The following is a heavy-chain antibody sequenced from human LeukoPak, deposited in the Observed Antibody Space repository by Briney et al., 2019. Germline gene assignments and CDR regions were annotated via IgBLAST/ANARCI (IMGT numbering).Heavy chain of an antibody. Sequence: GGSLRLSCAGTGFTFSTYAMHWVRQAPGKGLEWVATRSSDGNSKNYADSVKGRFTISRDNSKNTLYLQMNSLRAEDTAVYYCARAAAVTGAFRDNWFDPWGQGTLVTVSS. D-gene: IGHD6-19*01. CDR3: ARAAAVTGAFRDNWFDP. CDR1: GFTFSTYA. CDR2: RSSDGNSK. J-gene: IGHJ5*02. V-gene: IGHV3-30*04.